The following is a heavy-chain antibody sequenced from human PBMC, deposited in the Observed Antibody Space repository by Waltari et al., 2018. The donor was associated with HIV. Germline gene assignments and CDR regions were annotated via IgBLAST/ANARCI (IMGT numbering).Heavy chain of an antibody. Sequence: EVQLVESGGGLVQPGGSLRLSCAASGFTFRSYWMSWVRQAPGKGLEGGGNIKQDGSEKYYGDSVNGRFTSSRDNAENALYLQMNSLRAEDTAVYYCARGGFYGSGSKVNWGQGTLVTVSS. CDR3: ARGGFYGSGSKVN. D-gene: IGHD3-10*01. J-gene: IGHJ4*02. V-gene: IGHV3-7*04. CDR1: GFTFRSYW. CDR2: IKQDGSEK.